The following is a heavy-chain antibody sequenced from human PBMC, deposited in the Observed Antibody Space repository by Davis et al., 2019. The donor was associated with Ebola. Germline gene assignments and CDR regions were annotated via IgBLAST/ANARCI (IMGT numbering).Heavy chain of an antibody. J-gene: IGHJ6*02. Sequence: GESLKISCAASAFTFSSYSMHWVRQVPGKGLVWVSRIHTDGSGTSYADSVKGRFTISRDNAKNSLYLQMNSLRAEDTAVYYCARDTGEWELLFYGMDVWGQGTTVTVSS. D-gene: IGHD1-26*01. CDR3: ARDTGEWELLFYGMDV. CDR1: AFTFSSYS. CDR2: IHTDGSGT. V-gene: IGHV3-74*01.